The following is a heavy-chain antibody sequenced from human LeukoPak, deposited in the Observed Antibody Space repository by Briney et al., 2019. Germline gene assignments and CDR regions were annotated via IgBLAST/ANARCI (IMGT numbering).Heavy chain of an antibody. CDR3: ARASRDGYNQNFDH. CDR1: GYDFSTYW. Sequence: LGESLKISCKCLGYDFSTYWNAWVRQRPGKGLEWMGIIYPGGSETRYDPSFQGQVTISADRSTSTAYLQWSSLRASDTAMYYCARASRDGYNQNFDHWGQGTLVTVSS. CDR2: IYPGGSET. V-gene: IGHV5-51*01. J-gene: IGHJ4*02. D-gene: IGHD5-24*01.